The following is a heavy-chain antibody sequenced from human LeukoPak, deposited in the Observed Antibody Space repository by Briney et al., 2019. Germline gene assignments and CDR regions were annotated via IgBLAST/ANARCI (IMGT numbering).Heavy chain of an antibody. Sequence: GGSLRLSCAASGFTFSSYGMHWVRQAPGKGLKWVANIKQDGSEKYFVDSVKGRFTISRDNAKNSLYLQMNSLRAEDTAVYYCARYDYVWGKTFDIWGQGTMVTVSS. CDR3: ARYDYVWGKTFDI. CDR2: IKQDGSEK. V-gene: IGHV3-7*01. CDR1: GFTFSSYG. J-gene: IGHJ3*02. D-gene: IGHD3-16*01.